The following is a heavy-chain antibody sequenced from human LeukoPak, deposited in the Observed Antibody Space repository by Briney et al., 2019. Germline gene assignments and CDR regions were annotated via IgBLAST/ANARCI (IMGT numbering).Heavy chain of an antibody. CDR1: GFIFSNYW. Sequence: GGSLRLSCEATGFIFSNYWMAWVRQAPGKGLEWVANIKEDGSDKNYVDSMKGRFTISRDNAKNSLYLQMNSLRAEDTAVYYCARCGEVLLCDFDYWGKGTLVTVSS. D-gene: IGHD3-16*01. V-gene: IGHV3-7*01. J-gene: IGHJ4*02. CDR2: IKEDGSDK. CDR3: ARCGEVLLCDFDY.